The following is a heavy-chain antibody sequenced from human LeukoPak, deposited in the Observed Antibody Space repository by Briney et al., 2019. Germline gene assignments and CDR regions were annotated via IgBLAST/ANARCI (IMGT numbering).Heavy chain of an antibody. CDR1: GYTFTDYY. CDR3: ASSFYGSTYGGFDI. D-gene: IGHD3-10*01. CDR2: INPNSDGT. V-gene: IGHV1-2*02. Sequence: ASVKVSCKASGYTFTDYYLHWVRQAPGQGLEWMGWINPNSDGTNYAQKLQGRVTMTTDTSTTTAYMELRSLRSDDTAVYYCASSFYGSTYGGFDIWGQGTMVTVSS. J-gene: IGHJ3*02.